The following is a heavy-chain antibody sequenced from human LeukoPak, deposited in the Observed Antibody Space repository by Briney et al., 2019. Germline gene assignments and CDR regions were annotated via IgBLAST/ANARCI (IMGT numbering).Heavy chain of an antibody. J-gene: IGHJ4*02. V-gene: IGHV5-51*01. Sequence: HGESLKISCKGSGYSFKSYYIAWVRQMPGKGLEWMGIISPGDTDTRYSPSFQGQVTISADTSINTAYLQWPSLKASDTAMYYCARHHRVYGVLPDYWGQGTLVTVSS. CDR2: ISPGDTDT. CDR3: ARHHRVYGVLPDY. CDR1: GYSFKSYY. D-gene: IGHD3-10*01.